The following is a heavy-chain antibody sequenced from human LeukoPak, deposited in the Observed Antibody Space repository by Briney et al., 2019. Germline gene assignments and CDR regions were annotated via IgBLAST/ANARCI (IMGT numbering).Heavy chain of an antibody. Sequence: PSETLSLTCTVSGGSISSSSYYWGWIRQPPGKGLEWIGSIYYSGSTYYNPSLKSRVTISVDTSKNQFSLKLSSVTAADTAVYYCAREGGHYDSSGKQDAFDIWGQGTMVTVSS. CDR2: IYYSGST. CDR1: GGSISSSSYY. CDR3: AREGGHYDSSGKQDAFDI. V-gene: IGHV4-39*07. D-gene: IGHD3-22*01. J-gene: IGHJ3*02.